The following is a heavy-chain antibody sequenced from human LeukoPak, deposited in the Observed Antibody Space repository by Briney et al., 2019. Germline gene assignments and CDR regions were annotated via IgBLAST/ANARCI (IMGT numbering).Heavy chain of an antibody. CDR3: AREYSSSSGRRAFDV. D-gene: IGHD6-6*01. J-gene: IGHJ3*01. Sequence: SETLSLTCAVSGGSISSGGYSWSWIRQPPGKGLEWIGYIYHSGSTYYNPSLKSRVTISVDTSKNQFSLKLSSVTAADTAVYYCAREYSSSSGRRAFDVWGQGTMVTVSS. CDR2: IYHSGST. V-gene: IGHV4-30-2*01. CDR1: GGSISSGGYS.